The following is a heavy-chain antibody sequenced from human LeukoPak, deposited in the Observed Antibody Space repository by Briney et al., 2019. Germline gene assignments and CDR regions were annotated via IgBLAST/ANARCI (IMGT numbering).Heavy chain of an antibody. D-gene: IGHD3-16*01. CDR3: TRERRGTYYAFES. V-gene: IGHV3-11*01. CDR2: ITSGAGST. Sequence: PGGSLRLSCDASGFSISDYYMSWIRQSPGKCLEWISYITSGAGSTKYADSVKGRFTISRDKAKNSVALQLNSLRAEDTAVYYCTRERRGTYYAFESWGQGTLVTVSS. CDR1: GFSISDYY. J-gene: IGHJ4*02.